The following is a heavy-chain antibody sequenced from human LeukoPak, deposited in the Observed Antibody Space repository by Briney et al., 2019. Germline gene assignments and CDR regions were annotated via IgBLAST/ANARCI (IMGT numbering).Heavy chain of an antibody. V-gene: IGHV4-39*07. J-gene: IGHJ5*02. CDR2: FYYSGSI. CDR3: ARLGPSYYYGSGSYRSMPNWFDP. D-gene: IGHD3-10*01. Sequence: SETLSLTCIVSGGSISSTSYYWGWIRQSPGKGLEWIGSFYYSGSIFDNRSLRSRVTISIDMSKNQFLLKLTSVTAADTAVYYCARLGPSYYYGSGSYRSMPNWFDPWGQGTLVTVS. CDR1: GGSISSTSYY.